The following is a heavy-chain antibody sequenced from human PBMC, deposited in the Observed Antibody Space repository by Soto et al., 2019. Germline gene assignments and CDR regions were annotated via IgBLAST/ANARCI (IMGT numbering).Heavy chain of an antibody. Sequence: GSTLVNSPQTHTLSCTFSMCSLSTSPGGVRWILQPPGKALEWLALIYWNDDKRYSPSLKSRFTITKHTSKNQVVLTMTVLLPLNTVTYSDAAFCSGGSCEELCRCFDPWGQGTLVTVPQ. D-gene: IGHD2-15*01. CDR1: MCSLSTSPGG. J-gene: IGHJ5*02. CDR3: AAFCSGGSCEELCRCFDP. V-gene: IGHV2-5*01. CDR2: IYWNDDK.